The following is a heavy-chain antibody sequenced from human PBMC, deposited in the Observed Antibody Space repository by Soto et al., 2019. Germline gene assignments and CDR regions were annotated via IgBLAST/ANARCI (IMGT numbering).Heavy chain of an antibody. CDR3: ARDILNYYGSGSYGDYYYYMDV. CDR2: MNPNSGNT. D-gene: IGHD3-10*01. CDR1: GYTFTSYD. J-gene: IGHJ6*03. V-gene: IGHV1-8*01. Sequence: QVQLVQSGAEVKKPGASVKVSCKASGYTFTSYDINWVRQATGQGLEWMGWMNPNSGNTGYAQKFQGRVTMTRNTSISTAYIELSSLRSEDTAVYYCARDILNYYGSGSYGDYYYYMDVWGKGTTVTVSS.